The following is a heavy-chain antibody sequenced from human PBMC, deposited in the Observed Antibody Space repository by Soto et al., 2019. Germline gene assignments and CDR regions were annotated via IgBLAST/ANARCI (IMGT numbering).Heavy chain of an antibody. J-gene: IGHJ3*02. CDR2: IYYSGSS. V-gene: IGHV4-59*11. Sequence: SETLSLTCTVSGGSISSHYWSWIRQPPGKGLEWIGYIYYSGSSNYNPSLKCRLTISVDTSKNQFSLKLSSVTAADTAVYNCARVKVRDRRTMVRGTAWYAFDIWGQGTMVTVS. CDR3: ARVKVRDRRTMVRGTAWYAFDI. CDR1: GGSISSHY. D-gene: IGHD3-10*01.